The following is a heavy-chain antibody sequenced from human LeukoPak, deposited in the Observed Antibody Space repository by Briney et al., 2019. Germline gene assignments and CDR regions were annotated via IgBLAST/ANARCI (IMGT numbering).Heavy chain of an antibody. CDR1: GYTFTNYY. D-gene: IGHD4-17*01. Sequence: ASVKVSCKASGYTFTNYYMHWVRQAPGQGLEWMGWINPNSGGTNYAQKFQGRATMTRDTSISTAYMELSRLRSDDTAVYYCARDCSTVTTPYFDYWGQGTLATVSS. V-gene: IGHV1-2*02. CDR3: ARDCSTVTTPYFDY. CDR2: INPNSGGT. J-gene: IGHJ4*02.